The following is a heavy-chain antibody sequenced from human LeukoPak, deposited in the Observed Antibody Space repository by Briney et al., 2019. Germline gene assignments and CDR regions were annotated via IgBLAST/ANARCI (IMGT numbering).Heavy chain of an antibody. CDR2: IYTSGST. CDR1: GGSTSSYY. Sequence: SETLSLTCTVSGGSTSSYYWSWIRQPAGKGLEWIGRIYTSGSTNYNPSLKSRVTMSVDTSKNQFSLKLRSVTAADTAVYYCARGYNWGSPTRNFYYLDVWGKGTTVTVSS. V-gene: IGHV4-4*07. D-gene: IGHD7-27*01. J-gene: IGHJ6*03. CDR3: ARGYNWGSPTRNFYYLDV.